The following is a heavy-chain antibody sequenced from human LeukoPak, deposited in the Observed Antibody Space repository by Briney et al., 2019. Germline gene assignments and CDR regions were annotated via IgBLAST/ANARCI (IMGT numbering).Heavy chain of an antibody. V-gene: IGHV3-74*01. D-gene: IGHD2-15*01. Sequence: PGGSLRLSCVASGFPLSSYWMHWVRQAPGKGLVWVSRTNSDGSSTTYVDSVKGRFTITRDNAKNTLYLLMNGLRAEDTAVYYCVCNRWSQGDYWGQGTLVTVSS. J-gene: IGHJ4*02. CDR3: VCNRWSQGDY. CDR1: GFPLSSYW. CDR2: TNSDGSST.